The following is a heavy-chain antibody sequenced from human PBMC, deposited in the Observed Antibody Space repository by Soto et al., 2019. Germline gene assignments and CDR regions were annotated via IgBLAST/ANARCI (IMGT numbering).Heavy chain of an antibody. CDR3: ARGGTPRLRGYSYGRGGYYYYGMDV. V-gene: IGHV4-34*01. Sequence: SETLSLTCAVYGGSFSGYYWSWIRQPPGKGLEWIGEINHSGSTNYNPSLKSRFTISVDTSKNQFSLKLSSVTAADTAVYYCARGGTPRLRGYSYGRGGYYYYGMDVWGQGTTVTVSS. D-gene: IGHD5-18*01. J-gene: IGHJ6*02. CDR1: GGSFSGYY. CDR2: INHSGST.